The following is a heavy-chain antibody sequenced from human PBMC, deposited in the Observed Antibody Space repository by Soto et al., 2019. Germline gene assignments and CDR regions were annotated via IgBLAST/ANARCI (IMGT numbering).Heavy chain of an antibody. CDR2: IFYSGTT. CDR1: GDFISSADYY. CDR3: ARDLWVEPELYYYGMDV. J-gene: IGHJ6*02. D-gene: IGHD1-1*01. V-gene: IGHV4-30-4*01. Sequence: QVQLQESGPGLVRPSQTLSLTCTVSGDFISSADYYWSWIRQTPGKGLEWIGHIFYSGTTYYNPSLKSRLTISVDMSKNHFSLRLTSVTAADTAVYYCARDLWVEPELYYYGMDVWGQGTTVTVSS.